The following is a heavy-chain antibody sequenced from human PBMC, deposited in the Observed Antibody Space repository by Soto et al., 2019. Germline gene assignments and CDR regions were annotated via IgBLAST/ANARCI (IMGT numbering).Heavy chain of an antibody. D-gene: IGHD3-16*01. CDR2: INYSGST. CDR3: AGGPMGYDS. J-gene: IGHJ4*02. CDR1: RGSMNNYY. Sequence: QVQLQESGPGLVKPSETLSLTCTVSRGSMNNYYWSWIRQPPGKGLEWIGYINYSGSTNYNPSLKSRVTISVDTSKNQFSLKLSSVTAADAAVYYCAGGPMGYDSWGQGTLVTVSS. V-gene: IGHV4-59*01.